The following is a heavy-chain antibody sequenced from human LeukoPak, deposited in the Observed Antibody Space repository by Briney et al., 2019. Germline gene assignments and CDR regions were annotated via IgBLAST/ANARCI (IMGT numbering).Heavy chain of an antibody. V-gene: IGHV3-49*03. J-gene: IGHJ4*02. CDR3: VRDYRYAGHESVY. CDR1: GFNFADYA. CDR2: IRSKSNGGTT. D-gene: IGHD5-12*01. Sequence: GGSLRLSCTASGFNFADYAMSWFRQAPGKGLEWVGFIRSKSNGGTTHYAASVEGRFTISRDDSNSIAYLQMNSLKTEDTAVYYCVRDYRYAGHESVYWGQGTLVTVSS.